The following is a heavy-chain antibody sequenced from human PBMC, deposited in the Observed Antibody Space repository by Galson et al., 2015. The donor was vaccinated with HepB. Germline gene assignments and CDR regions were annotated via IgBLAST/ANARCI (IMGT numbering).Heavy chain of an antibody. D-gene: IGHD6-13*01. J-gene: IGHJ4*02. Sequence: PALVKPTPTLTLTCTFSGFSLSTSGVGVGWIRPPPGKALEWLALIYWNDDKRYSPSLKSRLTITKDTSKNQVVLTMTNMDPVGTATYYCAHRPVRHWAAGTPYFDYWGQGTLVTVSS. CDR3: AHRPVRHWAAGTPYFDY. CDR1: GFSLSTSGVG. CDR2: IYWNDDK. V-gene: IGHV2-5*01.